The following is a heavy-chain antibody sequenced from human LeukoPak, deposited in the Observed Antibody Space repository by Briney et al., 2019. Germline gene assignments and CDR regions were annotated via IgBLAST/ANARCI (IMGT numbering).Heavy chain of an antibody. Sequence: GGSLRLSCAASGFTFSSYWMHWVRQAPGKGLVWVSRISTDGSSTNSADSVKVRFTISRDNAKNTLYLQMNSLRAEDTAVYYCVREYSSSSGRAFDIWGQGTMVTVSP. D-gene: IGHD6-6*01. J-gene: IGHJ3*02. V-gene: IGHV3-74*01. CDR1: GFTFSSYW. CDR3: VREYSSSSGRAFDI. CDR2: ISTDGSST.